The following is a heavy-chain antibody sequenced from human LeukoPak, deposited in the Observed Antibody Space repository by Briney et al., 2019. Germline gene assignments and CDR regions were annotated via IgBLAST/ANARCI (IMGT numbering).Heavy chain of an antibody. CDR3: ARVRVSSGYYLDY. Sequence: GASVKVSCKASGYTFTSYDINWVRQATGQGLEWMGWMNPNSGNTGYAQKFQGRVTITADKSTSTAYMELSSLRSEDTAVYYCARVRVSSGYYLDYWGQGTLVTVSS. V-gene: IGHV1-8*01. D-gene: IGHD3-22*01. J-gene: IGHJ4*02. CDR2: MNPNSGNT. CDR1: GYTFTSYD.